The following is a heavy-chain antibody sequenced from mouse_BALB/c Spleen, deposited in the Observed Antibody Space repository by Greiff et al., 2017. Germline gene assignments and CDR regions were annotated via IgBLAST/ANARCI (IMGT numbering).Heavy chain of an antibody. CDR2: ISTYYGDA. V-gene: IGHV1S137*01. D-gene: IGHD1-1*01. J-gene: IGHJ1*01. CDR1: GYTFTDYA. Sequence: VQRVESGAELVRPGVSVKISCKGSGYTFTDYAMHWVKQSHAKSLEWIGVISTYYGDASYNQKFKGKATMTVDKSSSTAYMELARLTSEDSAIYYCARPLYYGSQLGYFDVWGAGTTVTVSS. CDR3: ARPLYYGSQLGYFDV.